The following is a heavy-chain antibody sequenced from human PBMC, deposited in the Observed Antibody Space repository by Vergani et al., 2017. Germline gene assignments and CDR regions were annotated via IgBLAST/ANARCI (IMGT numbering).Heavy chain of an antibody. CDR2: ISYYGSNK. Sequence: QVQLVESGGGVVQPGRSLRLSCAASGFTFSSYAMHWVRQAPGKGLEWVAGISYYGSNKYYADSVKGRFTISRDNSKNTLYLQMNSLRAEDTAVYYCARGASGDYVSSFDYWGQGTLVTVSS. V-gene: IGHV3-30-3*01. J-gene: IGHJ4*02. D-gene: IGHD4-17*01. CDR1: GFTFSSYA. CDR3: ARGASGDYVSSFDY.